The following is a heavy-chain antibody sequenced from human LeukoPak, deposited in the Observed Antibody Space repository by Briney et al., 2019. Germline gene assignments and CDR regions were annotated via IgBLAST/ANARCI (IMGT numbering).Heavy chain of an antibody. J-gene: IGHJ4*02. CDR3: AKDLSITMVRGVLDY. D-gene: IGHD3-10*01. V-gene: IGHV3-33*06. Sequence: GRSLRLSCAASGFTFSSYGMHWVRQAPGKGLEWVAVIWYDGSNKYYADSVKGRFTISRDNSKNTLYLQMNSLRAEDTAVYYCAKDLSITMVRGVLDYWGQGTLVTVSS. CDR1: GFTFSSYG. CDR2: IWYDGSNK.